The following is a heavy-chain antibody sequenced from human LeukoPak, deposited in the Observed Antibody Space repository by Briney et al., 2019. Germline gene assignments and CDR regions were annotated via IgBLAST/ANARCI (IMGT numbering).Heavy chain of an antibody. CDR2: ISGSGSGT. CDR3: AKDLGDYYDSSAPPEDAFDI. D-gene: IGHD3-22*01. CDR1: GFTFSNYA. J-gene: IGHJ3*02. V-gene: IGHV3-23*01. Sequence: GGSLRLSCAAYGFTFSNYAVNWVRQAPGKGLEWVSGISGSGSGTYYADSVKGRFTISRDNSKNTLYLQMNSLRAEDTAVYYCAKDLGDYYDSSAPPEDAFDIWGQGTMVTVSS.